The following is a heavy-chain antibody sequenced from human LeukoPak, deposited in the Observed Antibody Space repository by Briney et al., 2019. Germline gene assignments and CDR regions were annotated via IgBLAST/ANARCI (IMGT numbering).Heavy chain of an antibody. CDR1: GYTFTTYS. CDR3: ARGKGITMVRGVPNWFDP. J-gene: IGHJ5*02. CDR2: INVGNGNT. V-gene: IGHV1-3*01. Sequence: ASVKVSCKASGYTFTTYSIHWVRQAPGQGLEWMAWINVGNGNTKYSQKFQGRVTFTTDTSASTAYMELSSLRSEDTAVYYCARGKGITMVRGVPNWFDPWGQGTLVTVSS. D-gene: IGHD3-10*01.